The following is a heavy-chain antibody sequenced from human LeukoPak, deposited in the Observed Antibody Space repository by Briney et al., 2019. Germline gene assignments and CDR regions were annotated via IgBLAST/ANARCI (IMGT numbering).Heavy chain of an antibody. V-gene: IGHV1-2*06. D-gene: IGHD3-22*01. Sequence: ASVKVSCKASGYTFTGYYMHWVRQAPGQGLEWMGRINPNSGGTNYAQKFQGRVTMTRDTSISTADMELSRLRSDDTAVYYCARLVEDYYDSSGYYPDKVDYWGQGTLVTVSS. CDR3: ARLVEDYYDSSGYYPDKVDY. CDR1: GYTFTGYY. CDR2: INPNSGGT. J-gene: IGHJ4*02.